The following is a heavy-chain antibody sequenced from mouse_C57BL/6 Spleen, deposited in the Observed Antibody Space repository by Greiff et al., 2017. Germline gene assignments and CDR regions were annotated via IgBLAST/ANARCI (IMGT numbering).Heavy chain of an antibody. Sequence: EVQVVESGGGLVKPGGSLKLSCAASGFTFSDYGMHWVRQAPETGLEWVAYISSGSSTIYYADTVKGRFTISRDNAKNTLFLQMTSLRSEDTAMYYCAMAYYGSSGAMDYWGQGTSVTVSS. D-gene: IGHD1-1*01. CDR1: GFTFSDYG. J-gene: IGHJ4*01. V-gene: IGHV5-17*01. CDR3: AMAYYGSSGAMDY. CDR2: ISSGSSTI.